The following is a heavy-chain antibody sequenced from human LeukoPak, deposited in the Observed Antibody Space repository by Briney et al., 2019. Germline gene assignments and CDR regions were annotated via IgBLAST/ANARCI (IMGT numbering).Heavy chain of an antibody. CDR1: GFIFSNYW. CDR3: ATARRQGYNLVDS. Sequence: GGSLRLSCAASGFIFSNYWMLWVRQAPGKGLVWVSRIKYDGSHTDCADSVKGRFTISRDNAKNTLFLQMNSLRDEDTAVYYCATARRQGYNLVDSWGQGALVSVSS. V-gene: IGHV3-74*01. J-gene: IGHJ5*02. D-gene: IGHD5-24*01. CDR2: IKYDGSHT.